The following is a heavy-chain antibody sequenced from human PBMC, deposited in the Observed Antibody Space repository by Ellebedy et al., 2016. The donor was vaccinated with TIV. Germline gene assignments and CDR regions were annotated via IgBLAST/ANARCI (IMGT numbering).Heavy chain of an antibody. CDR1: GASISNNNDY. CDR2: FYYGGTT. J-gene: IGHJ4*02. CDR3: ARRSHRVSPPI. V-gene: IGHV4-39*01. D-gene: IGHD1-14*01. Sequence: MPSETLSLTCTVAGASISNNNDYWPWICQPPGKGLEWIGSFYYGGTTYYNPSLKSRVTISADTSKNEVSLELRSVTAADTAVYYCARRSHRVSPPIWGQGILVTVSS.